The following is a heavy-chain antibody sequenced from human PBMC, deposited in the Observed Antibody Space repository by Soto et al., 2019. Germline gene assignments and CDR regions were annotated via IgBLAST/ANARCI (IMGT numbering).Heavy chain of an antibody. CDR3: TRGYGDYVRDY. Sequence: EVQLVESGGGLVQPGESLKLPCAVSGFTFSGSAMHWVRQASGKGLEWVGRIRSKANNYATAYAASVKGRFTISRDDSKNTAYLQMNSLKSEDTAVYYCTRGYGDYVRDYWGQGTLVTVSS. CDR2: IRSKANNYAT. D-gene: IGHD4-17*01. V-gene: IGHV3-73*01. J-gene: IGHJ4*02. CDR1: GFTFSGSA.